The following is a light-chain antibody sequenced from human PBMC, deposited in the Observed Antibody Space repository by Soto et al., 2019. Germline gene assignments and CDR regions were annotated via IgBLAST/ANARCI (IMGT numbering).Light chain of an antibody. V-gene: IGKV3-15*01. Sequence: EIVMTQSPSTLSVSPGERATLSCRASQSVSSNLAWYQQKPGQAPQLLIYGASTRATGIPARFRGSGSGTEFTLTISSLQSEDFAVYYCQHYHNWPPWTFGQGTKVEIK. CDR1: QSVSSN. CDR2: GAS. CDR3: QHYHNWPPWT. J-gene: IGKJ1*01.